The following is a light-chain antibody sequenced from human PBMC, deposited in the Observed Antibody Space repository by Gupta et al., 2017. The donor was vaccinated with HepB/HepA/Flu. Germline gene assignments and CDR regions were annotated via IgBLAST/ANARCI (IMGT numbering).Light chain of an antibody. V-gene: IGLV2-8*01. CDR1: SSDVGSYNY. Sequence: QSALTPPPSASGSPGQSVTISCTGTSSDVGSYNYVSWYQPHPGPAPKLIIYDVTKRPSGVPDRFSGCKSGNTASLTVSGLQAEDEADYYCSAYAGSNNKVFGTGTKVTVL. CDR2: DVT. J-gene: IGLJ1*01. CDR3: SAYAGSNNKV.